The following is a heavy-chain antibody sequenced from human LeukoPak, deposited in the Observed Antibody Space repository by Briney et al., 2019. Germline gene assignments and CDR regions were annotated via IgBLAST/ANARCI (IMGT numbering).Heavy chain of an antibody. CDR3: ARSVGGIAVAGTVYYYYMDV. J-gene: IGHJ6*03. CDR2: ISAYNGNT. D-gene: IGHD6-19*01. CDR1: GYTFTSYG. Sequence: GASVKVSCKASGYTFTSYGISWVRQAPGQGLEWMGWISAYNGNTNYAQKLQGRVTMTTDTSTSTAYMELRSLRSDDTAVYYCARSVGGIAVAGTVYYYYMDVWGKGTTVTISS. V-gene: IGHV1-18*01.